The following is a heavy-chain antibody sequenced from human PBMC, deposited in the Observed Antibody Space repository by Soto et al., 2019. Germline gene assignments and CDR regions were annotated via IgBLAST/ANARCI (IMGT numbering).Heavy chain of an antibody. Sequence: GGSLRLSCAASGFTFSSYATRGVRQAPGKGLECVSSISGSGGSTSYADAVKGRFTISRDNSKNTLYLQMNSLTAEDKAVYYCAKCHDTSGYSVSDYWGQGTLVTVSS. CDR3: AKCHDTSGYSVSDY. D-gene: IGHD3-22*01. J-gene: IGHJ4*02. CDR1: GFTFSSYA. V-gene: IGHV3-23*01. CDR2: ISGSGGST.